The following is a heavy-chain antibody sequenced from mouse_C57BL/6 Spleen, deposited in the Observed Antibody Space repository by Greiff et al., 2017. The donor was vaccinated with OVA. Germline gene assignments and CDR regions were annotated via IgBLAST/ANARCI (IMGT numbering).Heavy chain of an antibody. Sequence: DVQLQESGPGLVKPSQSLSLTCSVTGYSITSGYYWNWIRQFPGNKLEWMGYISYDGSNNYNPSLKNRISITRDTSKNQFFLKLNSVTTEDTATYYCARGYYGYLYYFDYWGQGTTLTVSS. J-gene: IGHJ2*01. D-gene: IGHD2-2*01. V-gene: IGHV3-6*01. CDR1: GYSITSGYY. CDR3: ARGYYGYLYYFDY. CDR2: ISYDGSN.